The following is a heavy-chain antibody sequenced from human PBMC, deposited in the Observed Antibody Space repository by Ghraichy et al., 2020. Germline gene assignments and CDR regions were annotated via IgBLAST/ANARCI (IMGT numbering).Heavy chain of an antibody. V-gene: IGHV3-7*01. CDR2: IKQDGSEK. D-gene: IGHD5-12*01. CDR1: GFTFSGYW. J-gene: IGHJ6*02. Sequence: GGSLRLSCAASGFTFSGYWMSWVRQAPGKGLEWVASIKQDGSEKKYVDSVKGRFTISRDNAKNSLYLQMNSLRAEDTAVYYCAKNIVAAGKILYYYYGMDVWGQGTTVTVSS. CDR3: AKNIVAAGKILYYYYGMDV.